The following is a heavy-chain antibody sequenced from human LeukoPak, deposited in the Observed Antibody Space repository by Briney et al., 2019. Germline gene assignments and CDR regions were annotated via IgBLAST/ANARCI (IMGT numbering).Heavy chain of an antibody. CDR2: IYYSGST. CDR1: SGAISTSHWL. J-gene: IGHJ6*02. Sequence: NPSGTLSLTCTVSSGAISTSHWLSWVRQPPGKGLEWIGYIYYSGSTYYNPSLKSRVTISVDTSKNQFSLKLSSVTAADTAVYYCAGMDVWGQGTTVTVSS. V-gene: IGHV4-30-4*01. CDR3: AGMDV.